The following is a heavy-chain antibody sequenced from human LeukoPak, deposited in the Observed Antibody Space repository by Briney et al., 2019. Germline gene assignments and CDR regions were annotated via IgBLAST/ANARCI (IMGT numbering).Heavy chain of an antibody. CDR1: GGSISSYY. V-gene: IGHV4-59*01. CDR2: IYYSGST. J-gene: IGHJ6*04. D-gene: IGHD2-15*01. Sequence: SETLSLTCTVSGGSISSYYWIWIRQPPGKGLEGIGYIYYSGSTNYNPSLKSRVTISVDTSKNQFSLKLSSVTAADTAVYYCARAPRSIGYYGMDVWGKGTTVTVSS. CDR3: ARAPRSIGYYGMDV.